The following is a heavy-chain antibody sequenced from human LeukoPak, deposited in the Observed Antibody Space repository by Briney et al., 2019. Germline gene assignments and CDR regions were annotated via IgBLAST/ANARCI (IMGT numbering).Heavy chain of an antibody. D-gene: IGHD3-9*01. CDR1: GFSFSSYA. Sequence: GGSLRLSCAASGFSFSSYAMYWVRQTPGKGLEWVAVISYDGGTQYYADSVKGRFTISRDNSKNTLYLQMNSLRAEDTAVYYCARVVLRYFDWFLQGEYFDYWGQGTLVTVPS. V-gene: IGHV3-30*04. J-gene: IGHJ4*02. CDR3: ARVVLRYFDWFLQGEYFDY. CDR2: ISYDGGTQ.